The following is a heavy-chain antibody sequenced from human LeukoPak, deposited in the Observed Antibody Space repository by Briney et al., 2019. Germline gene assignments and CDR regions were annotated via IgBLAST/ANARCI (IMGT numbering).Heavy chain of an antibody. Sequence: GGSLRLSCAASGFTLSSYAMSWVRQAPGKGLEWVSAISGSGGSTYYADSVKGRFTISRDNSKNTLYLQMNSPRAEDTAVYYCAKDFCSGGSCYRWYFDYWGQGTLVTVSS. D-gene: IGHD2-15*01. CDR1: GFTLSSYA. J-gene: IGHJ4*02. CDR2: ISGSGGST. V-gene: IGHV3-23*01. CDR3: AKDFCSGGSCYRWYFDY.